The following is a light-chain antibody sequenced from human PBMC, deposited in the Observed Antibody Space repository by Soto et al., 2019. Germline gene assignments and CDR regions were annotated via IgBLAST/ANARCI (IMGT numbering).Light chain of an antibody. CDR2: DVS. J-gene: IGLJ1*01. V-gene: IGLV2-14*03. Sequence: QSALTQPASVSGSPGQSITISCSGTSSDVGGSNYVSWYQQHPGEAPKLMIYDVSYRPSGVSNRFSGSKSGNTASLTISGLQAADEADYFCSSFTSSMTNVFGSGTKLTVL. CDR1: SSDVGGSNY. CDR3: SSFTSSMTNV.